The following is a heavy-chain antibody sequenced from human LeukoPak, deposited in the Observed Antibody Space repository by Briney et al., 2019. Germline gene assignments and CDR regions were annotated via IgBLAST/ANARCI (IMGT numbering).Heavy chain of an antibody. J-gene: IGHJ4*02. CDR3: ARGGMTIFGVVIGRAFDY. CDR2: INHSGST. D-gene: IGHD3-3*01. Sequence: TSETLSLTCAVYGVSFSGYYWSWIRQPPGKGLEWIGEINHSGSTNYNPSLKSRVTISVDTSKNQFSLKLSSVTAADTAVYYCARGGMTIFGVVIGRAFDYWGQGTLVTVSS. CDR1: GVSFSGYY. V-gene: IGHV4-34*01.